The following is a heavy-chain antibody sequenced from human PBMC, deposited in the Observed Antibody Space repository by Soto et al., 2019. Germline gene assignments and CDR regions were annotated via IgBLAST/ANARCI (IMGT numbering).Heavy chain of an antibody. Sequence: QVQLVESGGGVVQPGRSLRLSCAASGFTFSSYGMHWVRQAPGKELEWVAVISYDGSNKYYADSVKGRFTISRDNSKNTLYLQMNSLRAEDTAVYYCAKDGPPADYWGQGTLVTVSS. J-gene: IGHJ4*02. CDR3: AKDGPPADY. CDR1: GFTFSSYG. CDR2: ISYDGSNK. V-gene: IGHV3-30*18.